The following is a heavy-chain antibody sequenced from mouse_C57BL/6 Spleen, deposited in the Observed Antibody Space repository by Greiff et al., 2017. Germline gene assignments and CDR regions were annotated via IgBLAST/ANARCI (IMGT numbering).Heavy chain of an antibody. J-gene: IGHJ2*01. CDR1: GYTFTSYW. Sequence: QVQLQQPGAELVRPGSSVKLSCKASGYTFTSYWMDWVKQRPGQGLEWIGNIYPSDSETHYNQKFKDKATLTADKSSSTAYMQLSSLTSEHSAVYYCAREITTVVADYFDYWGQGTTLTVSS. V-gene: IGHV1-61*01. CDR3: AREITTVVADYFDY. CDR2: IYPSDSET. D-gene: IGHD1-1*01.